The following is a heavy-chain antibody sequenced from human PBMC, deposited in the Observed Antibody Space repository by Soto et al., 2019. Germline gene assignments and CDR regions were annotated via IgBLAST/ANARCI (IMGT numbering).Heavy chain of an antibody. CDR3: AREGGSIAAAGTEDYYYYYMDV. J-gene: IGHJ6*03. D-gene: IGHD6-13*01. CDR2: ISSGSSTI. Sequence: PGGSMRLSCAASGVTFSSYSMNWVRQATGKGLEWVSYISSGSSTIYYADSVKGRFTISRDNAKNSLYLQMNSLRAEDTAVYYCAREGGSIAAAGTEDYYYYYMDVWGKGTTVTVSS. CDR1: GVTFSSYS. V-gene: IGHV3-48*01.